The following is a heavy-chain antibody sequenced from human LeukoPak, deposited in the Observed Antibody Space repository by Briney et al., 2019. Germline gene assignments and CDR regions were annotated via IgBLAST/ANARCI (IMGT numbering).Heavy chain of an antibody. J-gene: IGHJ4*02. CDR2: ISWNSNNI. D-gene: IGHD3-22*01. CDR3: SRGAYDSSGYYDYFDY. Sequence: PGGSRRLSCAASGFTFDDYAMHWVRQAPGKGLEWVSGISWNSNNIGYADSVKGRFTISRDNAKNSLYLQMNSLRPEDTALYYCSRGAYDSSGYYDYFDYWGQGTLVTVSS. CDR1: GFTFDDYA. V-gene: IGHV3-9*01.